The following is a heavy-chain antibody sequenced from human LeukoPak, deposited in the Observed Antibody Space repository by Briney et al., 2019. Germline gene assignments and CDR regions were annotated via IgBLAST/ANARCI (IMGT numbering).Heavy chain of an antibody. V-gene: IGHV3-7*01. CDR3: ARLGARQMLEY. J-gene: IGHJ4*02. D-gene: IGHD4-17*01. Sequence: GGSLRLSGAASEFTFGSYWRSWVRQAPGKGLEWVANIKQDGGQIYYLESVKGRFTVSRDNAKNSLYLQMNSLRAEDTAVYYCARLGARQMLEYWGQGTLVTVSS. CDR2: IKQDGGQI. CDR1: EFTFGSYW.